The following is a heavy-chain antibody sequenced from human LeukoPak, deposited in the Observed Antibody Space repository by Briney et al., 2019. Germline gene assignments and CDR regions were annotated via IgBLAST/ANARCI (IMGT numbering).Heavy chain of an antibody. CDR3: ARESPGSYYFNY. V-gene: IGHV4-30-2*01. J-gene: IGHJ4*02. D-gene: IGHD1-26*01. CDR2: IYHSGST. Sequence: SCTVSGGSISSGGYYWSWIRQPPGKGLEWIGYIYHSGSTYYNPSLKSRVTISVDRSKNQFSLKLSSVTAADTAVYYCARESPGSYYFNYWGQGTLVTVSS. CDR1: GGSISSGGYY.